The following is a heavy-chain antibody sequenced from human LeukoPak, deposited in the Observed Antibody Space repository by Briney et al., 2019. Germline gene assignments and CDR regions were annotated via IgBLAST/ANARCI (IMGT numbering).Heavy chain of an antibody. J-gene: IGHJ4*02. Sequence: SQTLSLTCAISGDSVSSNNGAWNWIRQSPSRGLEWLGRTYYRSKLYNDFAGSLMSRITISPDTSKNPFSLQLYSVPPEDTAVYYCARDVGTTGWHTFDYWGQGTLVTVSS. CDR2: TYYRSKLYN. CDR1: GDSVSSNNGA. CDR3: ARDVGTTGWHTFDY. V-gene: IGHV6-1*01. D-gene: IGHD3-9*01.